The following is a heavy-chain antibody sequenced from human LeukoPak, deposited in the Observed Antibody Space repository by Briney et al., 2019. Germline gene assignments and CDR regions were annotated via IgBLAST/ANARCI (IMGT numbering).Heavy chain of an antibody. CDR3: ARERIVGRWGFDY. Sequence: ASVKVSCKASGYTFTGYYMHWVRQAPGQGLEWMGWINPNSGGTNYAQKFQGRVTMTRDTSISTAYMELSRLRSDDTAVYYCARERIVGRWGFDYWGQGTLVTVSS. D-gene: IGHD2-15*01. CDR2: INPNSGGT. V-gene: IGHV1-2*02. J-gene: IGHJ4*02. CDR1: GYTFTGYY.